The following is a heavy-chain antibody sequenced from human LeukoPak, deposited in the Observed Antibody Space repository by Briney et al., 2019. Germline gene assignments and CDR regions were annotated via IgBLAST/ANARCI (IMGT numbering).Heavy chain of an antibody. CDR2: INPNSGGT. CDR3: ARAGNTMTVVIIDGMDV. Sequence: ASVKVSFKASGYTFTTYYMHWVRQPPGQGLEWMGCINPNSGGTNYAHKLQGRVTITIDTSISTDSMEPNRLRSEETAVYYCARAGNTMTVVIIDGMDVWGQGTTVTVSS. J-gene: IGHJ6*02. D-gene: IGHD3-22*01. V-gene: IGHV1-2*02. CDR1: GYTFTTYY.